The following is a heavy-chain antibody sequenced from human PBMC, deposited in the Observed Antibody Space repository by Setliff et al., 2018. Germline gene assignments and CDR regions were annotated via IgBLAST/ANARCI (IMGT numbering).Heavy chain of an antibody. J-gene: IGHJ6*03. CDR1: GGSFSGYY. CDR2: INHSGST. D-gene: IGHD6-6*01. Sequence: SETLSLTCAVYGGSFSGYYWSWIRQPPGKGLEWIGEINHSGSTNYNPSLKSRVTISVDTSKNQFSLKLSSVIAADTAVYYCARDLYSSSSGGFYYYYYYMDVWGKGTTVTVSS. V-gene: IGHV4-34*01. CDR3: ARDLYSSSSGGFYYYYYYMDV.